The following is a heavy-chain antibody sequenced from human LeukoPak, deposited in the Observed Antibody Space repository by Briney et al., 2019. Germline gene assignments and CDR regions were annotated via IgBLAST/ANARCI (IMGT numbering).Heavy chain of an antibody. V-gene: IGHV3-7*03. CDR2: IKNDGSQT. CDR1: GFIFNKYW. D-gene: IGHD2-15*01. J-gene: IGHJ6*03. Sequence: PGGSLRLSCAASGFIFNKYWMTWFRQPPGKGLEWLANIKNDGSQTYYVDSVKGRFTISRDNAKNSLYLQMNSLRAEDTAIYYCAKNGDRGAYCTGGTCYPYFYYYMDVWGKGTTVTI. CDR3: AKNGDRGAYCTGGTCYPYFYYYMDV.